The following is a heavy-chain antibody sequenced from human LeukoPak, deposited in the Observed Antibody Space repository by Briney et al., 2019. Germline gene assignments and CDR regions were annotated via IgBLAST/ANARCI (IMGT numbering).Heavy chain of an antibody. Sequence: ASVKVSCKASGYTFTSYGISWVRQAPGQGLEWMGWISAYNGNTNYAQKLQGRVTMTTDTSTSTAYMELRSLRSDDTAVYYCARGGPSYSSGWYVYFQHWGQGTLVTVSS. D-gene: IGHD6-19*01. CDR1: GYTFTSYG. CDR3: ARGGPSYSSGWYVYFQH. V-gene: IGHV1-18*01. CDR2: ISAYNGNT. J-gene: IGHJ1*01.